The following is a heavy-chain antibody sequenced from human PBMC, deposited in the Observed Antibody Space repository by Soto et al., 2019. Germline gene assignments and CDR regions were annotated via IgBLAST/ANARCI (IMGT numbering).Heavy chain of an antibody. CDR2: IDPRSGGT. Sequence: HVQLVQSGPEVKKPGASVRVSCLVSGYPFTTYYIHWVRQAPGQGLEWMGWIDPRSGGTVYEQKFQGRVTMTRDTSISTVYRALSGLTSDDTALYYGAPDDYGSVPYWGQGSLVTVSS. V-gene: IGHV1-2*02. D-gene: IGHD1-26*01. CDR1: GYPFTTYY. CDR3: APDDYGSVPY. J-gene: IGHJ4*02.